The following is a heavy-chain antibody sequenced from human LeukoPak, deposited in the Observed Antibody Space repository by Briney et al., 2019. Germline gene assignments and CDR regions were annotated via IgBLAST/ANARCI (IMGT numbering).Heavy chain of an antibody. V-gene: IGHV4-61*02. Sequence: SETLSLTCTISGGSISSSSYYWSWIRQPAGKGLEWIGRIYTSGSTNYNPSLKSRVTMSVDTSKNQFSLKLSSVTAADTAVYYCARDRYGSGTFDYWGQGTLVTVSS. CDR2: IYTSGST. D-gene: IGHD3-10*01. CDR3: ARDRYGSGTFDY. CDR1: GGSISSSSYY. J-gene: IGHJ4*02.